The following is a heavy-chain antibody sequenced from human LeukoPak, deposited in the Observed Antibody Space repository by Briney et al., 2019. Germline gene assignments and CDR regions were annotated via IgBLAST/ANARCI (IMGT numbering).Heavy chain of an antibody. V-gene: IGHV3-53*01. J-gene: IGHJ4*02. D-gene: IGHD3-10*01. CDR3: AKGHYYGSGSLDY. CDR2: IYTGGST. CDR1: GFTVSSSY. Sequence: GGSLRLSCAVSGFTVSSSYMSWVRQAPGKGLEWVSVIYTGGSTYYADSVKGRFTISRDNSKNTLYVQMNSLRAEDTAVYYCAKGHYYGSGSLDYWGQGTLVTVSS.